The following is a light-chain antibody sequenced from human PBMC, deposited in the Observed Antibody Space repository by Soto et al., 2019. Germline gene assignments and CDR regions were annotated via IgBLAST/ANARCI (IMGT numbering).Light chain of an antibody. CDR3: QQYGSSSWT. Sequence: EIVLTQSPGTLSLSPGERATLSCRASQSVSSTYLAWYQQKPGQAPRLLISGASSRAADIPDRFSGSGSGTDFTLTIRRLEPEDFAVYYCQQYGSSSWTFGQGTKVEIK. CDR2: GAS. V-gene: IGKV3-20*01. J-gene: IGKJ1*01. CDR1: QSVSSTY.